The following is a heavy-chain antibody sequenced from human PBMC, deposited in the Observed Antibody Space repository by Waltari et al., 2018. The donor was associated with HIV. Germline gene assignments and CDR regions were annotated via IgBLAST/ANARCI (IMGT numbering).Heavy chain of an antibody. CDR1: GGTFSSSA. J-gene: IGHJ6*02. Sequence: QVQLVQYGAEVKKPGSSVRVYCKVSGGTFSSSAINWVRQAPRQGLEWMGGIIPAFGTANYAERFQGRVTITADEYTSTAYMDLSSLRSEDTAVYFCARDHRGNKLLYGMDVWGQGTTVTV. V-gene: IGHV1-69*01. CDR2: IIPAFGTA. CDR3: ARDHRGNKLLYGMDV.